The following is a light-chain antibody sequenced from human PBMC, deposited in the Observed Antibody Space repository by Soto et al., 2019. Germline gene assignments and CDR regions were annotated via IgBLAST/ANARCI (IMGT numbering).Light chain of an antibody. V-gene: IGLV1-44*01. Sequence: QSVLTQPPSASGTPGQRVTSSCSGSSSNIGSNTVNWYQQLPGTAPKLLSYSNNQRPSGVPDRFSGSKSGNSASLALSGLQSEDEADYYCAALDDRLNGVVFGGGTKLNVL. J-gene: IGLJ2*01. CDR1: SSNIGSNT. CDR2: SNN. CDR3: AALDDRLNGVV.